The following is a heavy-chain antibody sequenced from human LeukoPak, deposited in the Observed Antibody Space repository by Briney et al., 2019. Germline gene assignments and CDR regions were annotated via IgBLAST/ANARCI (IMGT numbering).Heavy chain of an antibody. J-gene: IGHJ4*02. D-gene: IGHD3-22*01. CDR2: IYYSGST. V-gene: IGHV4-39*07. CDR1: GGSISSSSYY. CDR3: ARVFWGYYDSSGYGFDY. Sequence: PSETLSLTCTVSGGSISSSSYYWGWIRQPPGKGLEWIGSIYYSGSTYYNPSLKSRVTISVDTSKNQFSLKLSSVTAADTAVYYCARVFWGYYDSSGYGFDYWGQGTLVTVSS.